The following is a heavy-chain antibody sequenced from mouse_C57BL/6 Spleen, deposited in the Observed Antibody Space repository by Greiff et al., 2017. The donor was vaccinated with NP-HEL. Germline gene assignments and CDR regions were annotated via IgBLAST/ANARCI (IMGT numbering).Heavy chain of an antibody. V-gene: IGHV1-82*01. CDR1: GYAFSSSW. J-gene: IGHJ2*01. CDR3: ARLLVDY. CDR2: IYPGDGDT. Sequence: VQVVESGPELVKPGASVKISCKASGYAFSSSWMNWVKQRPGKGLEWIGRIYPGDGDTNYNGKFKGKATLTADKSSSTAYMQLSSLTSEDSAVYFCARLLVDYWGQGTTLTVSS.